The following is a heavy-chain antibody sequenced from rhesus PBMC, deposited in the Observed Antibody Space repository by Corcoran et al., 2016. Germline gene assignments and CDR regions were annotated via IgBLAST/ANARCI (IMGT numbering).Heavy chain of an antibody. CDR1: GGSISGSYY. J-gene: IGHJ4*01. D-gene: IGHD1-44*02. Sequence: QVQLQQWGEGLVKPSETLSLTCAVYGGSISGSYYWSWIRQPPGKGLVWIGYIYGNSARTNYNPSLKNRVSSSKDTSKIQFSLKLSSVTAADTAVYYWAREERWELQDMSYYLDYWGQGVLVTVSS. V-gene: IGHV4-73*01. CDR2: IYGNSART. CDR3: AREERWELQDMSYYLDY.